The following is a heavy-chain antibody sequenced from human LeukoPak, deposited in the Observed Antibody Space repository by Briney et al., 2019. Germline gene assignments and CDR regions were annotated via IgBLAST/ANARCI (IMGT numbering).Heavy chain of an antibody. J-gene: IGHJ4*02. D-gene: IGHD3-22*01. V-gene: IGHV4-34*01. CDR3: ARDTSYYYDSSGYSPYDY. CDR2: INHSGST. Sequence: SETLSLTCAVYGGSFSVYYWSWIRQPPGKGLEWIGEINHSGSTNYNPSLKSRVTISVDTSKNQFSLKLSSVTAADTAVYYCARDTSYYYDSSGYSPYDYWGQGTLVTVSS. CDR1: GGSFSVYY.